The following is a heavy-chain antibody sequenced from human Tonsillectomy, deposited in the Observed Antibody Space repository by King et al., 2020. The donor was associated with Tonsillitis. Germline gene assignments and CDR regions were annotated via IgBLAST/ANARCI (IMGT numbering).Heavy chain of an antibody. J-gene: IGHJ4*02. CDR2: INHSGST. Sequence: VQLQQWGAGLLKPSGTLSLTCAVYGGSFSGYYWSWIRQPPGKGLEWIGEINHSGSTNYNPSLKRRVTISVDTSENQFSLKLISVTAADTAVYYCARGPDGDYVGYWGKGTLVTVSS. CDR1: GGSFSGYY. D-gene: IGHD4-17*01. V-gene: IGHV4-34*01. CDR3: ARGPDGDYVGY.